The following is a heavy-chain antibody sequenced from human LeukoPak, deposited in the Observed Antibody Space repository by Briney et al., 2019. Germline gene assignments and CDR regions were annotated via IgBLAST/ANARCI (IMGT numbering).Heavy chain of an antibody. J-gene: IGHJ6*02. D-gene: IGHD7-27*01. CDR3: ASARAWGRNYGMDV. CDR1: GYTFTSYG. V-gene: IGHV1-18*01. Sequence: ASVTVSCKASGYTFTSYGISWVRQAPGQGLEWMGWISAYNGNTNYAQKLQGRVTMTTDTSTSTAYMELRSLRSDDTAVYYCASARAWGRNYGMDVWGQGTTVTVSS. CDR2: ISAYNGNT.